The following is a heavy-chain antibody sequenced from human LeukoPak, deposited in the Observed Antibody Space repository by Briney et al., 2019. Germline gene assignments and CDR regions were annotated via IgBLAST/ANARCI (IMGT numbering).Heavy chain of an antibody. V-gene: IGHV3-48*04. CDR3: ARASVLQRRYSSSWLHKKTSQSEAFDI. D-gene: IGHD6-13*01. Sequence: GGSLSLSCAACGFTFTTYSMTWLRQAPGKGGEGVSYIRSSDSTIYYADSVKGRFTISRDNAKNALYLQMNSLIVEDTAVYYCARASVLQRRYSSSWLHKKTSQSEAFDIWGRGTMVTVSS. CDR1: GFTFTTYS. CDR2: IRSSDSTI. J-gene: IGHJ3*02.